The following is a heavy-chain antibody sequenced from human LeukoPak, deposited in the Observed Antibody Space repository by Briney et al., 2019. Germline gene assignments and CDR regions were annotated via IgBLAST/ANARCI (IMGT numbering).Heavy chain of an antibody. D-gene: IGHD3-22*01. J-gene: IGHJ4*02. V-gene: IGHV4-34*01. Sequence: PSETLSLTCAVYGGSFSGYYWSWIRQPPGKGLEWIGEINHSGSTNYNPSLKSRVTISVDTSKNQFSLKLSSVTAADTAVYYCAMEVPREGYYDGSGFSHWGQGTLVTVSS. CDR1: GGSFSGYY. CDR3: AMEVPREGYYDGSGFSH. CDR2: INHSGST.